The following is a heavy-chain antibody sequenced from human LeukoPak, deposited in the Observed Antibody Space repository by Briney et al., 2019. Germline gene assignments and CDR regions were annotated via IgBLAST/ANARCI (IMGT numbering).Heavy chain of an antibody. Sequence: GGSLRLSCAASGFTFSSYSMNWVRQAPGKGLEWVSSISSSSSYIYYADSVKGRFTISRDNAKDSLYLQMNSLRAEDTAVYYCARAGYDFWSGYHHYYYYGMDVWGQGTTVTVSS. D-gene: IGHD3-3*01. CDR1: GFTFSSYS. J-gene: IGHJ6*02. CDR3: ARAGYDFWSGYHHYYYYGMDV. V-gene: IGHV3-21*01. CDR2: ISSSSSYI.